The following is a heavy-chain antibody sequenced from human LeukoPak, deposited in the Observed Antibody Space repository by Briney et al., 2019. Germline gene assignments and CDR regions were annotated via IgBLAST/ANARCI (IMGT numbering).Heavy chain of an antibody. Sequence: PGGSLRLSCAASGFTFSSYAMSWVRQAPGKGLEWVSAISGSGGSTYYADSVKGRFTISRDNSKNTLYLQMNSLKTEDTAVYYCTTGVTMVRGVIIKPNYWDQGTLVTVSS. V-gene: IGHV3-23*01. J-gene: IGHJ4*02. CDR2: ISGSGGST. D-gene: IGHD3-10*01. CDR3: TTGVTMVRGVIIKPNY. CDR1: GFTFSSYA.